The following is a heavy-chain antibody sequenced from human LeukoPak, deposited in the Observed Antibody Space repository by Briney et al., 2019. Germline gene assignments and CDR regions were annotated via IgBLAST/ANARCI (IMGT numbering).Heavy chain of an antibody. D-gene: IGHD3-3*01. J-gene: IGHJ4*02. CDR1: GGSISSYY. V-gene: IGHV4-4*07. CDR2: IYTSGST. CDR3: AGDADFWSGYSEPQYYFDY. Sequence: PSETLLLTCTVYGGSISSYYWSWIRQPAGKGLEWIERIYTSGSTNYNPSLKSRVTMSVDTSKNQFSLKLSSVTAADTAVYYCAGDADFWSGYSEPQYYFDYWGQGTLVTVFS.